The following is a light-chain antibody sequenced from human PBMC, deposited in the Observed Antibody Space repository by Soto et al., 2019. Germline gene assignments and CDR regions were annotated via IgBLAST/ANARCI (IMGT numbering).Light chain of an antibody. CDR2: GAS. J-gene: IGKJ5*01. Sequence: EIVLTQSPGTLSLSPGERATLSCRASQSVSSSYXAWYQQKPGQAPRLLIYGASSRATGIPDRFSGSGSGTXXXXXXXXXEPEDFAVYXCQQYGSSPPITFGQGTRLEIK. CDR1: QSVSSSY. V-gene: IGKV3-20*01. CDR3: QQYGSSPPIT.